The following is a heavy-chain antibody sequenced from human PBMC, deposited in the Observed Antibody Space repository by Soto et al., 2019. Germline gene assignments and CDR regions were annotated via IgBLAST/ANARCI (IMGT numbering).Heavy chain of an antibody. D-gene: IGHD3-10*01. Sequence: GGSLRLSCAASGFPFSIYSMNLVRQSPGKGLEWVSSISRSSSYMYYADSVKGRFTISRDNAKNSLYLQMNSLRAEDTAVYYCASDPPAGRAGSFGHYYYGMDVWGQGTRVTVSS. J-gene: IGHJ6*02. CDR3: ASDPPAGRAGSFGHYYYGMDV. CDR1: GFPFSIYS. V-gene: IGHV3-21*01. CDR2: ISRSSSYM.